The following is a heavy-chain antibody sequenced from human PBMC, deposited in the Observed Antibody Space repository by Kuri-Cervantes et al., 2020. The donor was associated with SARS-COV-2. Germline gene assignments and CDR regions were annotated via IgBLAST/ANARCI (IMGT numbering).Heavy chain of an antibody. V-gene: IGHV4-4*02. J-gene: IGHJ4*01. D-gene: IGHD3-22*01. Sequence: GSLRLSCAVSGGSISSSNWWSWVRQPPGKGLEWIGEIYHSGSTNYNPSLKSRVTISVDTSKNQFSLKLSSVTAADTAVYYCARASHDYYDTSGLGRFDYWGHGTLVTVSS. CDR1: GGSISSSNW. CDR2: IYHSGST. CDR3: ARASHDYYDTSGLGRFDY.